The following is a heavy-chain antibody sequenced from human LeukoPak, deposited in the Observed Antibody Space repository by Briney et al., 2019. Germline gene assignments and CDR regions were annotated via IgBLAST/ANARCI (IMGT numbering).Heavy chain of an antibody. Sequence: SETLSLTCTVSGGSISSYYWGWIRQPPGKGLEWIGSIYYSGSTYYNPSLKSRVTISVDTSKNQFSLKLSSVTAADTAVYYCARHIGPLSHSSGWGVYFQHWGQGTLVTVSS. CDR2: IYYSGST. V-gene: IGHV4-39*01. J-gene: IGHJ1*01. CDR3: ARHIGPLSHSSGWGVYFQH. CDR1: GGSISSYY. D-gene: IGHD3-22*01.